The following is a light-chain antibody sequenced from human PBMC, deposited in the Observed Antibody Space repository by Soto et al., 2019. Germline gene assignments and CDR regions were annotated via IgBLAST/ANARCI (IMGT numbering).Light chain of an antibody. CDR3: QQSDSTPWT. V-gene: IGKV1-39*01. J-gene: IGKJ1*01. Sequence: DIQVTQSPSSLSASVGDRVTITCRASQNIDIYLNWYQQQPGKAPKLLIYAASYLEGGVPSRFSGSGSGTEFTLTISSLQPEDFATYYCQQSDSTPWTFGQGTRVEIK. CDR2: AAS. CDR1: QNIDIY.